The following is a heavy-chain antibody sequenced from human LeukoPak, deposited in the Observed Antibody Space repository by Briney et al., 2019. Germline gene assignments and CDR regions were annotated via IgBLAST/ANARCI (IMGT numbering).Heavy chain of an antibody. D-gene: IGHD6-19*01. CDR1: GYTFTSYY. J-gene: IGHJ5*02. V-gene: IGHV1-46*01. Sequence: ASVKVSCKASGYTFTSYYMHWVRQAPGQGLEWMGIINPSGGSTSYAQKFQGRVTITRDTSASTAYMELSSLRSEDTAVYYCARDSSGWYRRGNWFDPWGQGTLVTVSS. CDR3: ARDSSGWYRRGNWFDP. CDR2: INPSGGST.